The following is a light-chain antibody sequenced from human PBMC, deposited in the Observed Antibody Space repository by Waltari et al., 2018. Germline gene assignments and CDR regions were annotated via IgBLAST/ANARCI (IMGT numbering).Light chain of an antibody. V-gene: IGLV2-23*02. Sequence: QSALSQPASVSASPGQSLTISCTGTSSDVGCHQLVSWYQQHPGKVPKLIIFEVKKRPSGVSNRFSGSKSGNTASLTISGLQPEDEADYYCCSYASDITLVFGGGTKLTVL. CDR3: CSYASDITLV. CDR1: SSDVGCHQL. CDR2: EVK. J-gene: IGLJ3*02.